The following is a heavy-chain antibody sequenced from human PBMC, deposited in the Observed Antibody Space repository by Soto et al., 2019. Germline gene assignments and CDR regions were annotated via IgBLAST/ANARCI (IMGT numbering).Heavy chain of an antibody. CDR1: GYSFTSYW. V-gene: IGHV5-51*01. J-gene: IGHJ6*02. CDR2: IYPGDSDT. CDR3: ARHLRRCSGGSCYSGDAYYYGMDV. D-gene: IGHD2-15*01. Sequence: PGESLKISCKGSGYSFTSYWIGWVRQMPRKGLEWMGIIYPGDSDTRYSPSFQGQVTISADKSISTAYLQWSSLKASDTAMYYCARHLRRCSGGSCYSGDAYYYGMDVWGQGTTVTVSS.